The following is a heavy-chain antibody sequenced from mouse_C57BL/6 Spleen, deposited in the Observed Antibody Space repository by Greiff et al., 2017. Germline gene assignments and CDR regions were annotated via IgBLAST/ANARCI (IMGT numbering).Heavy chain of an antibody. CDR1: GYTFTNYW. Sequence: QVQLQQSGAELVRPGTSVKMSCKASGYTFTNYWIGWAKQRPGHGLEWIGDIYPGGGYTNYNEKFKGKATLTADKSSSTAYMQFSSLTSEDSAIYYCARTIPITTVGGYAMDYWGQGTSVTVSS. V-gene: IGHV1-63*01. CDR3: ARTIPITTVGGYAMDY. CDR2: IYPGGGYT. D-gene: IGHD1-1*01. J-gene: IGHJ4*01.